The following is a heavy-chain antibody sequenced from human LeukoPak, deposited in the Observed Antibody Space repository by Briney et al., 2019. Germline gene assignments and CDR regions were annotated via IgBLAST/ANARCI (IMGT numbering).Heavy chain of an antibody. Sequence: SETLSLTCAVYGGSFSGYYWSWIRQPPGKGLEWIGYINYSGSTYYNPSLKSQVTISVDTSKNQFSLMLSSVTAADTAVYYCARKEAFSYFDYWGQGTLVTVSS. CDR1: GGSFSGYY. CDR3: ARKEAFSYFDY. J-gene: IGHJ4*02. D-gene: IGHD3-3*02. CDR2: INYSGST. V-gene: IGHV4-30-4*01.